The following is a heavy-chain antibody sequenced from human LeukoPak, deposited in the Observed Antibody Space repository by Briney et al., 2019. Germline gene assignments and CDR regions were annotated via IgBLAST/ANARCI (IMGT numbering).Heavy chain of an antibody. CDR3: ARDILTGYYSGWFDP. D-gene: IGHD3-9*01. V-gene: IGHV4-59*01. J-gene: IGHJ5*02. CDR2: IYYSGST. Sequence: SEALSLTCTVPGGSLSSYYWSWVRQPPGKGLEWIGYIYYSGSTIYNPTLKSRVTRSVDTSKNQFSTKLSSVTAAATAVYYCARDILTGYYSGWFDPWGQGTLVTVS. CDR1: GGSLSSYY.